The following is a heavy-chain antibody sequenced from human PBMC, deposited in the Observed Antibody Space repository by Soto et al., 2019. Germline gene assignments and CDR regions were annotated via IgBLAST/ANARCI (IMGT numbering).Heavy chain of an antibody. D-gene: IGHD3-10*01. CDR3: ARRSYGSGSYDAFDI. Sequence: QVQLVQSGAEVKKPGASVKVSCKASGYTFTSYGISWVRQAPGQGLEWMGWISAYNGNTNYAQKLQGRVTMTTDTSTSTAYMERRRLRADDTAVYYCARRSYGSGSYDAFDIWGQGTMVTVSS. V-gene: IGHV1-18*01. J-gene: IGHJ3*02. CDR1: GYTFTSYG. CDR2: ISAYNGNT.